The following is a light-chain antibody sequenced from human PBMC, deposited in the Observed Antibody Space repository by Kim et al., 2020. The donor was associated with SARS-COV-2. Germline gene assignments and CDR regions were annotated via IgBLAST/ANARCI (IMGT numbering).Light chain of an antibody. CDR2: EDT. CDR1: ALPKKY. CDR3: YSTDSSGDHRGV. V-gene: IGLV3-10*01. Sequence: SYELTQPPSVSVSPGQTARITCSGDALPKKYAYWYQQKSGQAPILVIYEDTERPSGIPERFSGSSSGTLATLTISGAQVEDEADYYCYSTDSSGDHRGVFGGGTQLTVL. J-gene: IGLJ3*02.